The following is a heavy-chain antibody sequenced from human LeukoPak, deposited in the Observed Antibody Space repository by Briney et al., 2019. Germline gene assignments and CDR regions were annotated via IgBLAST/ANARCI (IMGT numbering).Heavy chain of an antibody. J-gene: IGHJ3*02. V-gene: IGHV1-18*01. Sequence: ASVKVSCKASGYTFTTHGIAWVRQAPGQGLEWMGWISAHNGNTNYAQSLQGRVTMSTDTSTNTAYMELRSLRPDDTAVYYCARDGYYDSSGNIYAAFDIWGQGTMVTVSS. CDR3: ARDGYYDSSGNIYAAFDI. CDR1: GYTFTTHG. D-gene: IGHD3-22*01. CDR2: ISAHNGNT.